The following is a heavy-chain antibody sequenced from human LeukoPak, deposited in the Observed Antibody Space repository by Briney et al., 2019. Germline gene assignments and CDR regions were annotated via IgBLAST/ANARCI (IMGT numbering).Heavy chain of an antibody. CDR1: GDSIRSDY. CDR2: VLSDGRK. J-gene: IGHJ3*01. CDR3: AKRVDTDRSDLKAAFDV. Sequence: SETLPLTCTVPGDSIRSDYWGWVRQTPGKGLEWIASVLSDGRKFYNPSLKSGLTMSVDTSKKQFSLTLTSVTAADTAIYYCAKRVDTDRSDLKAAFDVWGQGTMVTVSS. V-gene: IGHV4-39*01. D-gene: IGHD3-22*01.